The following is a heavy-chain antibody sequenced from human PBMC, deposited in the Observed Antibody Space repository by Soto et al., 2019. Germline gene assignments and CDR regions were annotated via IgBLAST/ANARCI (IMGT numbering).Heavy chain of an antibody. CDR2: ISYEVINK. D-gene: IGHD4-4*01. CDR3: AKNSDYSGFDY. V-gene: IGHV3-30*18. CDR1: GFTFSSYD. Sequence: QVQLVESGGGVVQPGRSLRLSCAASGFTFSSYDMHWVRQAPGKGLEWVAVISYEVINKYYADSVKGRFTISRDNSKNTLYLKMNSLRAEDTAVYYCAKNSDYSGFDYWGQGTLVTVSS. J-gene: IGHJ4*02.